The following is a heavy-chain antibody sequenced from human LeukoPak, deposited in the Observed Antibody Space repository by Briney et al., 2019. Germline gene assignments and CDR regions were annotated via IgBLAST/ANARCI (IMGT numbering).Heavy chain of an antibody. CDR3: ARDLSPGIVVVPAAIDY. CDR2: MNPNSGNT. J-gene: IGHJ4*02. Sequence: ASVKVSCKASGYTFTSYDINWVRQATGQGLEWMGWMNPNSGNTGYAQKFQGRVTMTRNTSISTAYMELSGLRSEDTAVYYCARDLSPGIVVVPAAIDYWGQGTLVTVSS. V-gene: IGHV1-8*01. D-gene: IGHD2-2*01. CDR1: GYTFTSYD.